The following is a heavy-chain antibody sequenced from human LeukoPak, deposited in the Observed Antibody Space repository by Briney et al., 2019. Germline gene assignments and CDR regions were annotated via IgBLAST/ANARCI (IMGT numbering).Heavy chain of an antibody. CDR2: IYYSGST. CDR1: GGSISSGDYH. V-gene: IGHV4-30-4*01. J-gene: IGHJ1*01. D-gene: IGHD4-17*01. CDR3: ARGYGDYAEYFQH. Sequence: RPSEALSLTCTVSGGSISSGDYHWSWIRQPPGKGLEWIGYIYYSGSTYYNPSLKSRVTISVDTSKNQFSLKLSSVTAADTAVYYCARGYGDYAEYFQHWGQGTLVTVSS.